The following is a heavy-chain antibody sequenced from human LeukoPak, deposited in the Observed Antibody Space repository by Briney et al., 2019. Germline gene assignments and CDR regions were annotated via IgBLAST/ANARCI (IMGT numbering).Heavy chain of an antibody. CDR1: GXSISSSTYY. CDR2: IYYSGST. Sequence: SETLSLTCTVSGXSISSSTYYWGWIRQPPGMGLEWIGSIYYSGSTYYNPSLKSRVTISVDTSKNQFSLKLSSVTAADTAVYFCARPTFSGYYSGPFDIWGQGTIVTVSS. V-gene: IGHV4-39*01. CDR3: ARPTFSGYYSGPFDI. J-gene: IGHJ3*02. D-gene: IGHD3-22*01.